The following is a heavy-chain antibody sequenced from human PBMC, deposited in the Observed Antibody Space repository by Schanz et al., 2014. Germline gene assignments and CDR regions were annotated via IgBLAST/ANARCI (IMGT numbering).Heavy chain of an antibody. V-gene: IGHV3-30-3*01. Sequence: QVQLLQFGGGVVQPGRSLRLSCAASGFTFSSYAMHWVRQAPGKGLEWVALISNDGSIKYYADSVEGRFTISRDNSRNTLYLQMNSLRTKDTAVYYYASPSGYSDYGTYFDFWGQGTLXTVSS. CDR3: ASPSGYSDYGTYFDF. CDR1: GFTFSSYA. D-gene: IGHD5-12*01. CDR2: ISNDGSIK. J-gene: IGHJ4*02.